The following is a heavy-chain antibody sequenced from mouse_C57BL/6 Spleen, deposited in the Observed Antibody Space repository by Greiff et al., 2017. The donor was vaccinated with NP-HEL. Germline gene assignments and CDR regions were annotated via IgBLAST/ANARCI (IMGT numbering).Heavy chain of an antibody. V-gene: IGHV14-3*01. D-gene: IGHD2-10*01. CDR2: IDPANGNT. CDR3: ARTYYGNWYFDV. CDR1: GFNIKNTY. Sequence: VQLKESVAELVRPGASVKLSCTASGFNIKNTYMHWVKQRPEQGLEWIGRIDPANGNTKYAPKFQGKATITADTSSTTAYLQLSSLTSEDTAIYYCARTYYGNWYFDVWGTGTTVTVSS. J-gene: IGHJ1*03.